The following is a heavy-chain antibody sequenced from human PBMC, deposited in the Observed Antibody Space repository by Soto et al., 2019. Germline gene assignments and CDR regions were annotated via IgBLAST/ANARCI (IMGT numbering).Heavy chain of an antibody. Sequence: PGESLKISCKGSGYSFTSYWISWVRQMPGKGLEWMGRIDPSDSYTNYSPSFQGHVTISADKSISTAYLQWSSLKASDTAMYYCARRYCSSTSCDNGMDVWGQGTTVTVSS. D-gene: IGHD2-2*02. J-gene: IGHJ6*02. CDR2: IDPSDSYT. V-gene: IGHV5-10-1*01. CDR3: ARRYCSSTSCDNGMDV. CDR1: GYSFTSYW.